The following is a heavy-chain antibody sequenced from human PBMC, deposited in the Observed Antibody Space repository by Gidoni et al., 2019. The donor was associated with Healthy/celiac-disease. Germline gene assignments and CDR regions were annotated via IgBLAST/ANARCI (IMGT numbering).Heavy chain of an antibody. CDR3: ASVSMTAEDYYYYGMDV. CDR1: GFPFSDHH. V-gene: IGHV3-72*01. D-gene: IGHD2-21*02. J-gene: IGHJ6*02. Sequence: EVQLVESGGGLVQPGGSLRLSCAASGFPFSDHHMDWVRQAPGKGRGWCGRTRNKDNSYTTEYAASVKGRFTISRDDLKNSLYLQMNSLKTEDTAVYYCASVSMTAEDYYYYGMDVWGQGTTVTVSS. CDR2: TRNKDNSYTT.